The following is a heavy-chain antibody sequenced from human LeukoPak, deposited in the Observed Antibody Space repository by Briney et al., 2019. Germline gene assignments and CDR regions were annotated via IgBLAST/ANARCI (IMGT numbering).Heavy chain of an antibody. D-gene: IGHD5-18*01. V-gene: IGHV3-30*18. CDR2: ISYDGSNK. J-gene: IGHJ4*02. CDR1: GFTFSSYG. Sequence: GRSLRLSCAASGFTFSSYGMHWVRQAPGKGLEWVAVISYDGSNKYYADSVKGRFTISRDNSKNTLYLQMNSLRAEDTAVYYCAKEGYSYGCFDYWGQGTLVTVSS. CDR3: AKEGYSYGCFDY.